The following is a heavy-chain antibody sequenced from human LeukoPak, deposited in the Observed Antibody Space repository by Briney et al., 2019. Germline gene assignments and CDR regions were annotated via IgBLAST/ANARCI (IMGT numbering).Heavy chain of an antibody. J-gene: IGHJ4*02. Sequence: PSETLSLTCTVSGGSISSSSYYWGWIRQPPGKGLEWIGSIYYSGSTYYNPSLKSRVTISVDTSKNQFSLKLSSVTAADTAVYYCARIVASYYLDYWGQGTLVTVSS. V-gene: IGHV4-39*01. D-gene: IGHD5-12*01. CDR1: GGSISSSSYY. CDR3: ARIVASYYLDY. CDR2: IYYSGST.